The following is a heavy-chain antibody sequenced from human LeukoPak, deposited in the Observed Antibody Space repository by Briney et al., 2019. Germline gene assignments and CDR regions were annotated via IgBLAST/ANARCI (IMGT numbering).Heavy chain of an antibody. D-gene: IGHD6-19*01. V-gene: IGHV3-23*01. CDR3: TGGGWSTDAFDI. Sequence: GGSLRLSCAASGFTFSNYAMSWVRQAPGKGLEWVSGITGSGGSTNYADSVKGRFTISRDNSKNTLYLQMSSLRAKDTAVYYCTGGGWSTDAFDIWGQGTMVTVSS. CDR2: ITGSGGST. CDR1: GFTFSNYA. J-gene: IGHJ3*02.